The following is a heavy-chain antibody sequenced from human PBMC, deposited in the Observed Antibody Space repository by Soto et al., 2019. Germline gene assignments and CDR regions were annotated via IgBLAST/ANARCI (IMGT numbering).Heavy chain of an antibody. V-gene: IGHV3-66*01. CDR3: ASRINPYGANDT. CDR1: GFTFSSYS. J-gene: IGHJ5*02. Sequence: GGSLRLSCAASGFTFSSYSMNWVRQAPGKGLEWVSIIYTGGETYSADSVKGRFTISRDNSKNMMYLEMNSLRVEDSAVYYCASRINPYGANDTWGQGTLVTGSS. D-gene: IGHD4-17*01. CDR2: IYTGGET.